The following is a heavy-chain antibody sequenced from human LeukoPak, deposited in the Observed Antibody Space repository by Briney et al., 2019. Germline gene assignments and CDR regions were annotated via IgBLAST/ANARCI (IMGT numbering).Heavy chain of an antibody. D-gene: IGHD4-23*01. Sequence: ASQTLXLTCTVSGGSISSGSYYWSWIRQPAGXXLEWIGRIYTSGSTNYNPSRKSRVTISVDRSKNQFSLKLSSVTAADTAVYYCARDLTVAKEYFQHWGQGTLVTVSS. CDR3: ARDLTVAKEYFQH. CDR2: IYTSGST. J-gene: IGHJ1*01. CDR1: GGSISSGSYY. V-gene: IGHV4-61*02.